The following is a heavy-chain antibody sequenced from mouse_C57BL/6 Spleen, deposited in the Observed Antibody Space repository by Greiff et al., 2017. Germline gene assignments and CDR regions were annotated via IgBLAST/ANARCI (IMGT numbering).Heavy chain of an antibody. V-gene: IGHV1-81*01. J-gene: IGHJ1*03. CDR1: GYTFTSYG. Sequence: QVQLQQSGAELARPGASVKLSCKASGYTFTSYGISWVKQRTGQGLEWIGEIYPRSGNTYYNEKFKGKATLTADKSSSTAYMELRSLTSEDSAVYFCARNGSSYWYFGVWGTGTTVTVSS. CDR3: ARNGSSYWYFGV. CDR2: IYPRSGNT. D-gene: IGHD1-1*01.